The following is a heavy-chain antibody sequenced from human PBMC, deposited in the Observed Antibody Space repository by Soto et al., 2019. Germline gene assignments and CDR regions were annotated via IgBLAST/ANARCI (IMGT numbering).Heavy chain of an antibody. CDR2: ISAYNGNP. V-gene: IGHV1-18*04. D-gene: IGHD3-10*01. CDR3: ARHGLKGAYHPSDY. Sequence: QVQLVQSGAEVKKPGASVKVSCKSSGYTFTSYGISWVRQAPGQGLEWMGWISAYNGNPNYAQKLQGRVTMTTDTSTSTAYRELRSLISDKTAVYFCARHGLKGAYHPSDYWGQGTLVTVSA. J-gene: IGHJ4*02. CDR1: GYTFTSYG.